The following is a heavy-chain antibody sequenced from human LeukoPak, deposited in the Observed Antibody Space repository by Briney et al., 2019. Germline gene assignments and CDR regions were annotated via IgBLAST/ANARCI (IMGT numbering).Heavy chain of an antibody. D-gene: IGHD6-13*01. J-gene: IGHJ3*02. CDR2: VVVGSGNT. Sequence: GASVKVSCKASGFTFTTSSMQWVRQTRGQRLEWIGWVVVGSGNTNYAQKFQERVTITRDMSTSTAYMELSGLRSEDTAVYYCAAVSGISSSDSFDIWGQGTMVTVSS. CDR1: GFTFTTSS. V-gene: IGHV1-58*02. CDR3: AAVSGISSSDSFDI.